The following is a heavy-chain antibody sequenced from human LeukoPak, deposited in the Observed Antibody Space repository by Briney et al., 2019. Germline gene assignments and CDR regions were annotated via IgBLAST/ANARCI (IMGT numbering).Heavy chain of an antibody. CDR3: VRLSVVSPHRYFDL. J-gene: IGHJ2*01. V-gene: IGHV4-59*08. Sequence: PSETLSLTCTVSGGSISGYIWSWVRQPPGKGLEWIAYIYDSGGINYNPSLKSRVTMSVDTSKNQFSLKLTSVTAADTAIYYCVRLSVVSPHRYFDLWGRGTLVSVSS. CDR1: GGSISGYI. D-gene: IGHD4-23*01. CDR2: IYDSGGI.